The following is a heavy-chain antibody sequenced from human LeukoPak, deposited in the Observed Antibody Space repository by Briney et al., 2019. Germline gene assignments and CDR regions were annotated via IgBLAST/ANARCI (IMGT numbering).Heavy chain of an antibody. CDR3: ARVGDFPRLRWQYYFDY. CDR2: IKQDGSEK. J-gene: IGHJ4*02. CDR1: GFTFSNAW. Sequence: PGGSLRLSCAASGFTFSNAWMSWVRQAPGKGLEWVANIKQDGSEKYYVDSVKGRFTISRDDAKNSLYLQMNSLRAEDTAVYYCARVGDFPRLRWQYYFDYWGQGTLVTVSS. V-gene: IGHV3-7*04. D-gene: IGHD4-23*01.